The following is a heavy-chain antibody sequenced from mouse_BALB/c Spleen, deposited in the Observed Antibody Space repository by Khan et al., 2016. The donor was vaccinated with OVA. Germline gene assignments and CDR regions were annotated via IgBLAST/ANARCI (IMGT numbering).Heavy chain of an antibody. D-gene: IGHD1-1*02. Sequence: QIQLVQSGPELKKPGETVKISCKASGYTFKNYGMTWVKQAPGKGLKWMGWINTYSGEPTYADDFRGRFAFSLETSASTDYLQINNLKNEDMATYFCARRDDYGGRYYVLDYWGQGTSVTVSS. J-gene: IGHJ4*01. CDR1: GYTFKNYG. CDR3: ARRDDYGGRYYVLDY. CDR2: INTYSGEP. V-gene: IGHV9-1*02.